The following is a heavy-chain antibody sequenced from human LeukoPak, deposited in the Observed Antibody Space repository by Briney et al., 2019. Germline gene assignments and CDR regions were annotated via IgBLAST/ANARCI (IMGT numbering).Heavy chain of an antibody. V-gene: IGHV4-59*01. J-gene: IGHJ3*02. CDR3: ARDTRDAFDI. CDR2: VYYSGNT. CDR1: GFTFSSYS. Sequence: GSLRLSCAASGFTFSSYSMSWVRQAPGKGLEWIGYVYYSGNTNYNPSLKSRVTISLDTSKNQFSLKLRSVTAADTAVYYCARDTRDAFDIWGQGTMVTVSS.